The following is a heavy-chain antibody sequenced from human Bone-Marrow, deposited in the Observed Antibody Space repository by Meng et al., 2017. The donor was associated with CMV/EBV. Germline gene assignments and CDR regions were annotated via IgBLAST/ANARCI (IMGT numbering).Heavy chain of an antibody. J-gene: IGHJ4*02. CDR2: INHSGST. CDR1: GGSFSGYY. D-gene: IGHD3-10*01. V-gene: IGHV4-34*01. Sequence: SETLSLTCAVYGGSFSGYYWSWIRQPPGQGREWVGEINHSGSTNYNPSLKSRVTITVDTSKNQFPLKLSSVPAADTAVYYCARHKGFESCFDYWGQGTLVTVSS. CDR3: ARHKGFESCFDY.